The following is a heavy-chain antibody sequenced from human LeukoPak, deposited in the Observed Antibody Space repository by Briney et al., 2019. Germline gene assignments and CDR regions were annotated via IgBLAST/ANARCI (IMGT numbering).Heavy chain of an antibody. V-gene: IGHV1-69*04. CDR1: GGTFSSYA. CDR3: AGKDSSSWPNWYFDL. J-gene: IGHJ2*01. CDR2: IIPILGIA. D-gene: IGHD6-13*01. Sequence: SVNVSCKASGGTFSSYAISWVRQAPGQGLEWMGRIIPILGIANYAQKFQGRVTITADKSTSTAYMELSSLRSEDTAVYYCAGKDSSSWPNWYFDLWGRGTLVTVSS.